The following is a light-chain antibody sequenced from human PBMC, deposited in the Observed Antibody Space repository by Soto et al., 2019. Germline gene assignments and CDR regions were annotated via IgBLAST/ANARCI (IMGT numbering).Light chain of an antibody. J-gene: IGKJ4*01. CDR3: LQDDDYPFT. CDR1: QGIRNE. Sequence: AIQVTQSPSSLSASVGDRVTITCRAIQGIRNELTWYQQKPGKAPKFLIFAASNLQSGVPSRFRGSGSGTDFTLTISSLPPEDFEPYFCLQDDDYPFTFGGGTKVDIK. V-gene: IGKV1-6*02. CDR2: AAS.